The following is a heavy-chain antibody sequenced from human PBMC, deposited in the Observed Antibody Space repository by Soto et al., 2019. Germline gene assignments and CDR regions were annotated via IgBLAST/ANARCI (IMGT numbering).Heavy chain of an antibody. D-gene: IGHD3-22*01. Sequence: QVQLVQSGAEVKEPGASVKVSCKASGYIFTNYYVHWVRQAPGQGLEWMGMINPNGGRTTYAQNFRDRVRMTSDTSTNTIYMELDSLRSDDTATYYCARDPYYDNTPLKAFFDFWGQGTLVTVSS. CDR1: GYIFTNYY. V-gene: IGHV1-46*01. J-gene: IGHJ4*02. CDR2: INPNGGRT. CDR3: ARDPYYDNTPLKAFFDF.